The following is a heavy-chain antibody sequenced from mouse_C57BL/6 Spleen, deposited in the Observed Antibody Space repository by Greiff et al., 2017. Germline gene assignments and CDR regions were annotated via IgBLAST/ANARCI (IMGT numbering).Heavy chain of an antibody. CDR3: ARRTGSSFSMDY. CDR1: GFSLRTSGMG. Sequence: QVTLKVSGPGILQSSQTLSLTCSFSGFSLRTSGMGVSWIRQPSGKGLEWLAHIYWDDDKRYNPSLKSRLTISKATSRNQVFLKITSVDTADTATYYCARRTGSSFSMDYWGQGTSVTVSS. J-gene: IGHJ4*01. CDR2: IYWDDDK. V-gene: IGHV8-12*01. D-gene: IGHD1-1*01.